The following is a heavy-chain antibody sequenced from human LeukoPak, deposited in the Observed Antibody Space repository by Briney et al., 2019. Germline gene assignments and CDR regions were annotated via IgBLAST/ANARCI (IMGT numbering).Heavy chain of an antibody. CDR1: GGSISSYY. J-gene: IGHJ5*02. V-gene: IGHV4-59*01. CDR3: ARVRAYRGKRWFGP. CDR2: IYYSGST. D-gene: IGHD3-16*02. Sequence: SETLSLTCTVSGGSISSYYWSWIRQPPGKGLEWIGYIYYSGSTNYNPSLKSRVTISVDTSKNQFSLKLSSVTAADTAVYYCARVRAYRGKRWFGPWGQGTLVTVSS.